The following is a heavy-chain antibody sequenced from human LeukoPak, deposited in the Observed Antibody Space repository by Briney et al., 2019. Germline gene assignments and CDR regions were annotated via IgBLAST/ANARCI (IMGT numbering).Heavy chain of an antibody. V-gene: IGHV3-23*01. D-gene: IGHD7-27*01. J-gene: IGHJ4*02. Sequence: GGSLRFSCAASGFTFSTYTMYWVRHPPGKGLEWVSIIGSSGGGIHYADSVKGRFAISRDNSKNALYLQMNSLRVEDTAVYYCAIDPNWGTHSWGQGVLVTVSS. CDR3: AIDPNWGTHS. CDR1: GFTFSTYT. CDR2: IGSSGGGI.